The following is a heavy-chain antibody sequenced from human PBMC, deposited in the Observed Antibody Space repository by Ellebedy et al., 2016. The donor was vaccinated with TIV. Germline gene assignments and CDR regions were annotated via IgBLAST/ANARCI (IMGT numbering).Heavy chain of an antibody. CDR3: ARFYLNWFDP. V-gene: IGHV4-59*01. Sequence: LETLSLTCSVSGGSITTNNWAWIRQSPGKGLEWIGYIYYSGITKYNPSLQSRGTMSLDTSKNQFSLRLRSVTAADTAVYFCARFYLNWFDPWGQGALVTVSS. D-gene: IGHD2/OR15-2a*01. CDR1: GGSITTNN. J-gene: IGHJ5*02. CDR2: IYYSGIT.